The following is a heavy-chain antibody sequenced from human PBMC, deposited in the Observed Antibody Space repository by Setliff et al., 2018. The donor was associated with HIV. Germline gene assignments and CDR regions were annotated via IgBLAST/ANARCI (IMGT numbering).Heavy chain of an antibody. CDR2: TCNGVAI. V-gene: IGHV4-4*09. CDR3: VQNYVWSLGT. J-gene: IGHJ5*02. CDR1: GDFVGREC. Sequence: PSETLSLTCAVSGDFVGRECWSWVRQSQEKGLEWIGETCNGVAINYNPFLRSRVVISMDPPRNRFSLQVPSVTASDTGIYHCVQNYVWSLGTWGQGVLVTVSS. D-gene: IGHD3-16*01.